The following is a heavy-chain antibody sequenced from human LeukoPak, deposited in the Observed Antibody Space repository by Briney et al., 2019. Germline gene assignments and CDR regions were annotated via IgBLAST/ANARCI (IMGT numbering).Heavy chain of an antibody. J-gene: IGHJ4*02. Sequence: GGSLSLSCAASGFSVSSNYMSWVRQAPGKGLEWVSAISGSGGSTYYADSVKGRFTISRDNSKNTLYLQMNSLRAEDTAVYYCVAPLHGGNPDDYWGQGTLVTVSS. CDR2: ISGSGGST. D-gene: IGHD4-23*01. CDR3: VAPLHGGNPDDY. V-gene: IGHV3-23*01. CDR1: GFSVSSNY.